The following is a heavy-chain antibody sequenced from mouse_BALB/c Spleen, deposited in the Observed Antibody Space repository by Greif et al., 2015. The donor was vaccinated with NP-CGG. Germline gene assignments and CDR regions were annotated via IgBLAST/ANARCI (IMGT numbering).Heavy chain of an antibody. V-gene: IGHV1-80*01. J-gene: IGHJ2*01. Sequence: QVQLQQSGAELVRPGSSVKISCKTSGYAFRSYWMNWVQQRPGQGLEWIGQIYPGDGDTNYNGKFTGKATLTAATSSSTAYTQCSSLTSEDSEGYVCARVGIFSFDNWRQGNPLTVPS. CDR3: ARVGIFSFDN. D-gene: IGHD4-1*01. CDR2: IYPGDGDT. CDR1: GYAFRSYW.